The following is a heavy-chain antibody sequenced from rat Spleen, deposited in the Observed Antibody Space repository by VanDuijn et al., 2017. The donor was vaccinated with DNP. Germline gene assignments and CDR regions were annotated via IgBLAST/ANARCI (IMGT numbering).Heavy chain of an antibody. J-gene: IGHJ1*01. CDR3: ARQGNNYGYFDF. CDR2: ISASGGST. V-gene: IGHV5S23*01. Sequence: EVQLVESGGGLVQPGRSLKLSCAASGFTFSTFPMAWVRQSATKGLEWVATISASGGSTYYRDSVKGRFTISRDNAKSSLYLQMDSLRSDETATYYCARQGNNYGYFDFWGPGTMVTVSS. CDR1: GFTFSTFP.